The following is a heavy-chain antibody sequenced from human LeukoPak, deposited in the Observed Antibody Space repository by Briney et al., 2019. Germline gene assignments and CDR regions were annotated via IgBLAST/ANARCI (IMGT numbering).Heavy chain of an antibody. CDR2: ISGSGGST. Sequence: TGGSLRLSCAASGFTFSSYAMSWVRQAPGKGLEWVSAISGSGGSTYYADSVKGQFTISRDNSKNTLYLQMNSLRAEDTAVYYCAKHKPIVVVPAATHNDYWGQGTLVTVSS. D-gene: IGHD2-2*01. CDR3: AKHKPIVVVPAATHNDY. CDR1: GFTFSSYA. J-gene: IGHJ4*02. V-gene: IGHV3-23*01.